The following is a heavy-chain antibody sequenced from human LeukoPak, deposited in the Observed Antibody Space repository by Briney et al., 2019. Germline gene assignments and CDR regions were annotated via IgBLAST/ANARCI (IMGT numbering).Heavy chain of an antibody. CDR3: ARGPGSYYDILTGYPLLDY. CDR2: INPNSGGT. V-gene: IGHV1-2*02. CDR1: GYTFTGYY. Sequence: GASVKVSCKASGYTFTGYYMHWVRQAPGQGLEWMGWINPNSGGTNYAQKFQGRVTMTRDTSISTAYMELSRLRSDDTAVYYCARGPGSYYDILTGYPLLDYWGQGTLVTVSS. J-gene: IGHJ4*02. D-gene: IGHD3-9*01.